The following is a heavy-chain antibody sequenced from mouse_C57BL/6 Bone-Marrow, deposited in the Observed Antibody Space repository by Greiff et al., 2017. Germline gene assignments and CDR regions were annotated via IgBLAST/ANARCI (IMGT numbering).Heavy chain of an antibody. Sequence: EVQLQQSGAELVRPGASVKLSCTASGFNIKDDYMHWVKQRPEQGLEWIGWIDPENGDTEYASKFQGKATITADTSSNTSYLQLSSLTSEDTAVYYCTYITTVPGDYWGQGTTLTVSS. CDR1: GFNIKDDY. J-gene: IGHJ2*01. CDR3: TYITTVPGDY. CDR2: IDPENGDT. D-gene: IGHD1-1*01. V-gene: IGHV14-4*01.